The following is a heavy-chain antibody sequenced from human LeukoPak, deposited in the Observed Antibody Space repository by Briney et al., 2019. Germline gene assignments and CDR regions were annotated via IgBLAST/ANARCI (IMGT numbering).Heavy chain of an antibody. CDR1: GGSISSYY. Sequence: SETLSLTCTVSGGSISSYYWSWIRQPPGKGLEWIGEINHSGSTNYNPSLKSRVTISVDTSKNQFSLKLSSVTAADTAVYYCARGRYYYDSRRFDYWGQGTLVTVSS. CDR3: ARGRYYYDSRRFDY. CDR2: INHSGST. D-gene: IGHD3-22*01. J-gene: IGHJ4*02. V-gene: IGHV4-34*01.